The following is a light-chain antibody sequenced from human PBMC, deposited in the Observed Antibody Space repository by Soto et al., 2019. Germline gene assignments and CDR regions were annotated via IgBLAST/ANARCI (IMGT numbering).Light chain of an antibody. V-gene: IGKV3-11*01. J-gene: IGKJ2*01. CDR1: QSISNF. CDR3: QQYNKWPT. CDR2: DAS. Sequence: EIVLTQSPATLSLSPGERATLSCRASQSISNFLAWYQQKPGQAPRLLIYDASKRATDIPARFSGSGSGTEFTLTITSLQSEDFAVYFCQQYNKWPTFGQGTKVDIK.